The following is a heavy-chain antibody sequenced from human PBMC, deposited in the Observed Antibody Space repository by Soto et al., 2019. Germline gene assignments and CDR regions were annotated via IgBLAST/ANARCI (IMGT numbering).Heavy chain of an antibody. CDR2: ISGSGGST. D-gene: IGHD3-22*01. Sequence: EVQLLESGGGLVQPGGSLRLSCAASGFTFSSYAMSWVRQAPGKGLEWVSAISGSGGSTYYADSVKGRFTISRDNSKNTLYLQMNSLRAEDTAVSYCAKPDYYDSSGYYPYDAFDIWGQGTMVTVSS. J-gene: IGHJ3*02. CDR1: GFTFSSYA. V-gene: IGHV3-23*01. CDR3: AKPDYYDSSGYYPYDAFDI.